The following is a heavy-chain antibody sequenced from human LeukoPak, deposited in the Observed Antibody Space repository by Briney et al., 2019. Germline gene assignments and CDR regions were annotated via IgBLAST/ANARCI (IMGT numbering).Heavy chain of an antibody. CDR2: IYYSGST. D-gene: IGHD3-10*01. V-gene: IGHV4-59*01. CDR1: GGSISSYY. CDR3: ARGPFGRGVIGGAIDY. J-gene: IGHJ4*02. Sequence: SETLSLTCTVSGGSISSYYWSWIRQPPGKGLEWIGYIYYSGSTNYNPSLQSRVTISVDTSKNQFSLKLSSVPAADTAVYYCARGPFGRGVIGGAIDYWGQGTLVTVSS.